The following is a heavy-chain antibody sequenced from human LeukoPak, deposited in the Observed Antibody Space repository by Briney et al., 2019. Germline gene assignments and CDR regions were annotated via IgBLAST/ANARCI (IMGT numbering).Heavy chain of an antibody. CDR1: GFSLSRHW. CDR3: ARESSWYSSSRLGY. D-gene: IGHD6-13*01. CDR2: IKSDGSDI. Sequence: GGSLRLSCAASGFSLSRHWMYWVRQVPGKGLLWLSRIKSDGSDITYADSVKGRFTISRDNAKNSLYLQMNSLRAEDTAVYYCARESSWYSSSRLGYWGQGTLVTVSS. J-gene: IGHJ4*02. V-gene: IGHV3-74*01.